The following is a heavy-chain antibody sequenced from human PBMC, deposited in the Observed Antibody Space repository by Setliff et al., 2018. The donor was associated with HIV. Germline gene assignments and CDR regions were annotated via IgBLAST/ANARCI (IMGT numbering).Heavy chain of an antibody. V-gene: IGHV3-23*01. CDR3: VRGTLDF. CDR1: GFSFSSYD. CDR2: FTAAGNT. J-gene: IGHJ4*02. Sequence: GGSLRLSCAASGFSFSSYDMSWVRQGPGKGLEWVSTFTAAGNTYYGDSVRGRFIVSRDNSKNAIHLQMNSLSAEDTAIYFCVRGTLDFWGQGNLVTVSS.